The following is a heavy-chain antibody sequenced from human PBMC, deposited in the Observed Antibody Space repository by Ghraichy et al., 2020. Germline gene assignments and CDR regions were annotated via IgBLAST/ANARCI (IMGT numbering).Heavy chain of an antibody. V-gene: IGHV1-2*02. CDR2: INPNSGGT. D-gene: IGHD3-3*01. Sequence: ASVKVSCKASGYTFTGYYMHWVRQAPGQGLEWMGWINPNSGGTNYAQKFQGRVTMTRDTSISTAYMELSRLRSDDTAVYYCARAAPRSRLEALDYWGQGTLVTVSS. CDR1: GYTFTGYY. CDR3: ARAAPRSRLEALDY. J-gene: IGHJ4*02.